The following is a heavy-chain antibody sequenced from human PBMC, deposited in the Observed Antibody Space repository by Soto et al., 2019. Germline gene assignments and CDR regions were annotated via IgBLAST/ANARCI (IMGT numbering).Heavy chain of an antibody. Sequence: SVKVSCKASGDTFNSYAISWVRQAPGQGLEWMGGIIPIFHTANYAQKFQARVTITVDESASTAYMALSGLRSEDTAVYYCERVGYCYTTDCVFYYYHYGMDAWGQGTTVTVSS. J-gene: IGHJ6*02. D-gene: IGHD2-15*01. CDR2: IIPIFHTA. CDR3: ERVGYCYTTDCVFYYYHYGMDA. V-gene: IGHV1-69*13. CDR1: GDTFNSYA.